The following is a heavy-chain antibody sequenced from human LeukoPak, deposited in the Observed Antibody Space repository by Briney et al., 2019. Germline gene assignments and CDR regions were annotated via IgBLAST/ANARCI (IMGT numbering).Heavy chain of an antibody. CDR1: GFIFSSYG. CDR3: ARDSYYGSGSYHRYTFDY. D-gene: IGHD3-10*01. Sequence: PGRSLRLSCAASGFIFSSYGMHWVRQAPGKGLEWVAVIYSGGGTYYGDSVKGRFTISRDNSKNTLYLQMNSLRAEDTAVYYCARDSYYGSGSYHRYTFDYWGQGTLVTVSS. CDR2: IYSGGGT. J-gene: IGHJ4*02. V-gene: IGHV3-NL1*01.